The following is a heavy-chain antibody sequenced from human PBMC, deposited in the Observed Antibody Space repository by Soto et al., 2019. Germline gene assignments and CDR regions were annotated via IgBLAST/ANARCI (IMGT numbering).Heavy chain of an antibody. V-gene: IGHV4-4*02. CDR3: ASIYYYGSGSYLAYYFDY. J-gene: IGHJ4*02. CDR2: IYHSGST. Sequence: SETLSLTCAVSGGSISSSNWWSWVRQPPGKGLEWIGEIYHSGSTNYNPSLKSRVTISVDKSKNQFSLKLSSVTAADTAVYYCASIYYYGSGSYLAYYFDYWGQGTLVTSPQ. D-gene: IGHD3-10*01. CDR1: GGSISSSNW.